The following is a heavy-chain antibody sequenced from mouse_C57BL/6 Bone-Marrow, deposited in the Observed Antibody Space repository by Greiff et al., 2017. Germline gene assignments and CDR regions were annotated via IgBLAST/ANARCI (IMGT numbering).Heavy chain of an antibody. CDR1: GYTFTSYW. Sequence: QVQLKQPGAELVKPGASVKVSCKASGYTFTSYWMHWVKQRPGQGLEWIGRIHPSDSDTNYNQKFKGKATLTVDKSSSTAYMQLSSLTSEDSAVYYCAIDDYEAWFAYWGQGTLVTVSA. J-gene: IGHJ3*01. CDR2: IHPSDSDT. D-gene: IGHD2-4*01. V-gene: IGHV1-74*01. CDR3: AIDDYEAWFAY.